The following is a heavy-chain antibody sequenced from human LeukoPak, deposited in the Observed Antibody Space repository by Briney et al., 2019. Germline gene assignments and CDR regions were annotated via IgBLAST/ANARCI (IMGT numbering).Heavy chain of an antibody. D-gene: IGHD2-2*01. CDR2: INAGNGNT. J-gene: IGHJ4*02. CDR3: ARDPSAVPRDFDY. V-gene: IGHV1-3*01. Sequence: ASVKVSCKASGYTFTSYAMHWVRQAPGQRLEWMGWINAGNGNTKYSQKFQGRVTITRDTSASTAYMELSRLRSDDTAVYYCARDPSAVPRDFDYWGQGTLVTVSS. CDR1: GYTFTSYA.